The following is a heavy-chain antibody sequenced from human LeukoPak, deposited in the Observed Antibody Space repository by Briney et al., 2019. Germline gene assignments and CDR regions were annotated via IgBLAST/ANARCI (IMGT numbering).Heavy chain of an antibody. CDR2: MNPNIGNT. Sequence: ASVKVSCKASGYTFTSYDINWVRQAPGQGLEWMGWMNPNIGNTGYAQKFQGRVTMTRNTSISTAYMELSSLRSEDTAVYYCARGRRAYSSGWYEGWFDPWGQGTLVTVSS. V-gene: IGHV1-8*01. CDR1: GYTFTSYD. J-gene: IGHJ5*02. D-gene: IGHD6-19*01. CDR3: ARGRRAYSSGWYEGWFDP.